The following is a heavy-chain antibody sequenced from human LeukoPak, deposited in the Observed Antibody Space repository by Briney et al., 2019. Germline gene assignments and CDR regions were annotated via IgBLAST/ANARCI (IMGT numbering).Heavy chain of an antibody. V-gene: IGHV3-48*04. CDR3: ARYGYYGSGSYYPDY. J-gene: IGHJ4*02. CDR1: GFTFSSYS. D-gene: IGHD3-10*01. Sequence: GGSLRLSCAASGFTFSSYSMNWVRQAPGKGLEWVSYISSSSSTIYYADSVKGRFTISRDNAKNSLYLQMNSLRAEDTAVYYCARYGYYGSGSYYPDYWGQGTLVTVSS. CDR2: ISSSSSTI.